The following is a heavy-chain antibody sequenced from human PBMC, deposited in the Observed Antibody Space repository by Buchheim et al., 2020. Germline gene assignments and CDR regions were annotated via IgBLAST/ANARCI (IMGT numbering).Heavy chain of an antibody. Sequence: QVQLVESGGGVVQHGRSLSLSCAASGFTFSIYGMHWVRQAPGKGLEWVAVISYVGSNKYYADSVKGRFTPSTANCTHTLYLQMNSLRAEDTAVYYCALRSGDVWGQGTT. CDR3: ALRSGDV. CDR2: ISYVGSNK. J-gene: IGHJ6*02. V-gene: IGHV3-30*03. CDR1: GFTFSIYG.